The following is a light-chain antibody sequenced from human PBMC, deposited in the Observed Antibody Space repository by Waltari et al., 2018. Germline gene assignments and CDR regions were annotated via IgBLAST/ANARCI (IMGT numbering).Light chain of an antibody. V-gene: IGLV3-1*01. Sequence: FALSQPPSVSVSPAQTASITCSADNSRDTFASWYQQKPGHSPLLVIYQDNTRPSGIPERFSGSNSGNTATLTISGPQAVDEADYYCQAWDSSTYVVFGGGTKLTVL. CDR1: NSRDTF. J-gene: IGLJ2*01. CDR3: QAWDSSTYVV. CDR2: QDN.